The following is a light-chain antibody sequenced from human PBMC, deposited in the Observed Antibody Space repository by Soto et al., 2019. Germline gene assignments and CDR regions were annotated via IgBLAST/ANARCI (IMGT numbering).Light chain of an antibody. Sequence: EIVLTHSPATLSLSPGERATLSCRTSQSVGTYLAWYQHNPGQAPRLLIYDASNGATGIPARFSGSGSGTDFTLTISSPEPEDFAVYYCQQRYNWPNTFGQGTKLEIK. CDR3: QQRYNWPNT. CDR2: DAS. J-gene: IGKJ2*01. CDR1: QSVGTY. V-gene: IGKV3-11*01.